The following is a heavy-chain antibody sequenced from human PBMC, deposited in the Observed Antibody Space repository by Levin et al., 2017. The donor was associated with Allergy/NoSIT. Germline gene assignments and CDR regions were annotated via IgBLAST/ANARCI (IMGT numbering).Heavy chain of an antibody. D-gene: IGHD3-16*01. J-gene: IGHJ4*02. V-gene: IGHV3-30*02. CDR3: ATDGGRQDIDN. Sequence: GGSLRLSCVTSGFPFDVYGMHWVRHAPGKGLEWVAFIRNDGTVEYRDSVEGRFTISRDNSKNTVFLELNNVRVDDAAVYYCATDGGRQDIDNWGQGTLVSVSS. CDR1: GFPFDVYG. CDR2: IRNDGTVE.